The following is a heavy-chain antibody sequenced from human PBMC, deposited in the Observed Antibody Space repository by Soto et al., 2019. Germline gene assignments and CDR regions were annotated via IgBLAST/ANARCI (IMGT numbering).Heavy chain of an antibody. D-gene: IGHD6-19*01. V-gene: IGHV3-23*01. Sequence: EFLRVSCAASGFSVSSYAMSGVRQAPGKGLEWVSAISGSGGSTYYADSVKGRFTISRDNSKNTLYLQMNSLRAEDTAVYYCVNSLAGTLPDYWGQGTLVTVSS. CDR3: VNSLAGTLPDY. J-gene: IGHJ4*02. CDR2: ISGSGGST. CDR1: GFSVSSYA.